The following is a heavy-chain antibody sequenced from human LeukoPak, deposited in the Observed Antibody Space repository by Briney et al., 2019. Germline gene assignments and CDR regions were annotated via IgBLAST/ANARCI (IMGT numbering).Heavy chain of an antibody. J-gene: IGHJ4*02. CDR2: IKQDGSES. V-gene: IGHV3-7*01. CDR3: VRDRVGPDY. D-gene: IGHD1-26*01. CDR1: GFTFRNYW. Sequence: GGSLRLSCAASGFTFRNYWMSWVRQAPGKGLEWVANIKQDGSESYYVDSVKGRFAISRDNAENSLYLQMNSLRAEDTAVYYCVRDRVGPDYWGQGTLVTVSS.